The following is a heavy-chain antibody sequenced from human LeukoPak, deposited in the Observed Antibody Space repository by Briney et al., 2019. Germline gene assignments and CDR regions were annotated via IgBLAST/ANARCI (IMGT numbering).Heavy chain of an antibody. J-gene: IGHJ4*02. V-gene: IGHV3-74*03. CDR3: ARLREIPVFGVVTKSTSYFDY. Sequence: PGGSLRLSCAASGFTFSSYWMHWVRQAPGKGLVWVSRINSGSSTTYADSVKGRFTISRDNAKNSLYLQMNSLRAEDTAVYYCARLREIPVFGVVTKSTSYFDYWGQGTLVTVSS. CDR2: INSGSST. CDR1: GFTFSSYW. D-gene: IGHD3-3*01.